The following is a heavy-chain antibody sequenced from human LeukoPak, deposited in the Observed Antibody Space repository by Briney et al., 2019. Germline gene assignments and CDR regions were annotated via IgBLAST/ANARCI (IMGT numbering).Heavy chain of an antibody. V-gene: IGHV4-34*01. CDR3: ARSGYCSGGSCSDWFDP. Sequence: SETLSLTCAVYGGSFSGYYWSWIRQPPGKGLEWIGEINHSGSTNYNPSLKSRVTISVDTSKNQFSLKLSSVTAADTAVYYCARSGYCSGGSCSDWFDPWGQGTLVTVSS. D-gene: IGHD2-15*01. CDR2: INHSGST. J-gene: IGHJ5*02. CDR1: GGSFSGYY.